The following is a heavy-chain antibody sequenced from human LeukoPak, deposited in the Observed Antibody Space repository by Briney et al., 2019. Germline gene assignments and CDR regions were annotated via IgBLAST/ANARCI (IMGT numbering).Heavy chain of an antibody. CDR1: GFTVSSYE. CDR2: IYSGGST. CDR3: ASAGVTAILYFQH. J-gene: IGHJ1*01. D-gene: IGHD2-21*02. V-gene: IGHV3-66*01. Sequence: GGSLRLSCAASGFTVSSYEMNWVRQAPGKGLEWVSVIYSGGSTYYADSVKGRFTISRNNSKNTLYLQMNSLSAEDTAVYSCASAGVTAILYFQHWGQGTLVTVSS.